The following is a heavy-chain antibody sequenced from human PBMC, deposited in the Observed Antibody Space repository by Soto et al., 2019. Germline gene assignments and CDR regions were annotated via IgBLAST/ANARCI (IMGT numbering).Heavy chain of an antibody. Sequence: PSETLSLPCDISGDSVSTGSPTWNWIRQSPSRGLEWLGRTYYRSKWYYDYAVSVRSRISINPDTSKNQFSLQLNSVTPEDTAVYYCVRLVGNSWLDDWGPGILVTVSS. D-gene: IGHD2-15*01. CDR2: TYYRSKWYY. V-gene: IGHV6-1*01. J-gene: IGHJ5*02. CDR3: VRLVGNSWLDD. CDR1: GDSVSTGSPT.